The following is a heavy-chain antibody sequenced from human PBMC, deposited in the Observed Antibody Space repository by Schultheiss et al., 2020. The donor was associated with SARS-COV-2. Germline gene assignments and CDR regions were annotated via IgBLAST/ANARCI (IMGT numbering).Heavy chain of an antibody. V-gene: IGHV3-33*01. CDR3: AREDLMSWDGYNPVGMDV. CDR1: GFTFSSYG. D-gene: IGHD5-24*01. J-gene: IGHJ6*02. CDR2: IWYDGSNK. Sequence: GGSLRLSCVASGFTFSSYGMHWVRQAPGKGLEWVAVIWYDGSNKYYADSVKGRFTISRDNSKNTLYLQMNSLRAEDTAVYYCAREDLMSWDGYNPVGMDVWGQGTTVTVSS.